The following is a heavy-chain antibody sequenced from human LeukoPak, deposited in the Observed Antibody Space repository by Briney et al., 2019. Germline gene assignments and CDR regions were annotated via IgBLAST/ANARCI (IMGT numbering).Heavy chain of an antibody. CDR2: IWSDGINK. D-gene: IGHD6-13*01. J-gene: IGHJ4*02. Sequence: GGSLRLSCAASGFTFSNYGIHWVRQAPGKGLEWVAVIWSDGINKYYVDSVKGRFTISRDSSKNTLYLQMNSLRADDTAVYYCARSTYSSSSYYFDYWGQGSLVTVSS. V-gene: IGHV3-33*01. CDR3: ARSTYSSSSYYFDY. CDR1: GFTFSNYG.